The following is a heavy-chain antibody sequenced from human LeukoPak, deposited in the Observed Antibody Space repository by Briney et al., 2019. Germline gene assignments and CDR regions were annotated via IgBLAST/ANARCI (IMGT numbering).Heavy chain of an antibody. CDR3: ARFRDHGMDV. CDR2: IYPGNSDT. J-gene: IGHJ6*02. V-gene: IGHV5-51*01. Sequence: GESLKISCKGYGYSFTTYWLGWVRQMPGKGLEWMGIIYPGNSDTRYSPSFQGQVTISADKSISTAYLQWSSLKASDTAMYYCARFRDHGMDVWGQGTTVSVSS. CDR1: GYSFTTYW.